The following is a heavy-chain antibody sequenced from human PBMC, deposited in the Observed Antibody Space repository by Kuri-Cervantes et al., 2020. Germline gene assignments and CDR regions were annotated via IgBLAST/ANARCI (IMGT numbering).Heavy chain of an antibody. CDR1: GFTFGGHG. CDR2: IWYDGTNK. D-gene: IGHD2-21*02. V-gene: IGHV3-33*01. CDR3: ARDCGGDCSHFDY. Sequence: GESLKISCAGSGFTFGGHGFHWVRQAPGGGLEWVALIWYDGTNKYYADSVKGRFTISRDNSNNTLSLQMNSLRAEDTAVYYCARDCGGDCSHFDYWGQGTLVTVSS. J-gene: IGHJ4*02.